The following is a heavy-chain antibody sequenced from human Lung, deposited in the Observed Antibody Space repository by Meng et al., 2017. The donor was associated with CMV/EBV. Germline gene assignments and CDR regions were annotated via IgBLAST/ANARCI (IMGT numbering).Heavy chain of an antibody. CDR3: AKGGGAGRSASDY. CDR1: GFTFSTYS. J-gene: IGHJ4*02. CDR2: ISSGSSTI. D-gene: IGHD3-16*01. Sequence: SCAASGFTFSTYSMNLVRQAPGKGLEWISYISSGSSTIYYADSVKGRFSISRDNAEKTLYLHVNNLRGEDTAVYYCAKGGGAGRSASDYWGQGTLVTVSS. V-gene: IGHV3-48*04.